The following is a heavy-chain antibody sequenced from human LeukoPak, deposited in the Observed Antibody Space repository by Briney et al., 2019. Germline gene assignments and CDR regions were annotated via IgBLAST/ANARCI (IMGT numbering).Heavy chain of an antibody. CDR1: GFTFSSYS. J-gene: IGHJ1*01. V-gene: IGHV3-21*01. CDR3: ARDNTATEYFQH. Sequence: GGSLILSCAASGFTFSSYSMNWVRQAPGKGLEWVSYISASSGYISYPDSVKGRFTISRDNAKNSLYLQMNSLRAEDTAVYYCARDNTATEYFQHWGQGTLVTVSS. D-gene: IGHD5-18*01. CDR2: ISASSGYI.